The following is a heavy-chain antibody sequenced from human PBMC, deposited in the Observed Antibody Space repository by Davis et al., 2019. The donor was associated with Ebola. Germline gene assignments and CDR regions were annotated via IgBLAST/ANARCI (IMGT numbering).Heavy chain of an antibody. D-gene: IGHD2-2*01. Sequence: PGGSLRLSCAASGFPFSDYYMNWIRQAPGKGLELVSYISDTSRTIYYADSLKGRFTISRDNAKKSLFLQMNSLGAEDTAVYYCARAAVSASKSWFDPWGQGTLVTVSS. V-gene: IGHV3-11*01. J-gene: IGHJ5*02. CDR3: ARAAVSASKSWFDP. CDR2: ISDTSRTI. CDR1: GFPFSDYY.